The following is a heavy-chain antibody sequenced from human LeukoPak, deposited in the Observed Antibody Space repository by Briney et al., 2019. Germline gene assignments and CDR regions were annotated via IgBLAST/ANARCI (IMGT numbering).Heavy chain of an antibody. CDR2: ISGSGGST. V-gene: IGHV3-23*01. CDR1: GFTFSSYA. CDR3: AKSLIEWNYFDY. D-gene: IGHD1-26*01. Sequence: GGSLRLSCAASGFTFSSYAMTWVRQAPGKGLECVSHISGSGGSTYYADSVKGRFTISRDNSKNTLYLQMNSLRAEDTAVYYCAKSLIEWNYFDYWGQGTLVTVSS. J-gene: IGHJ4*02.